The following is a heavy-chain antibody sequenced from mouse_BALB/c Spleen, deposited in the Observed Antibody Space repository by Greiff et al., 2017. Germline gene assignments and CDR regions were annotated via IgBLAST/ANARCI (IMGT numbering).Heavy chain of an antibody. V-gene: IGHV5-12-2*01. Sequence: EVNVVESGGGLVQPGGSLKLSCAASGFTFSSYTMSWVRQTPEKRLEWVAYISNGGGSTYYPDTVKGRFTISRDNAKNTLYLQMSSLKSEDTAMYYCARQARYGNSYAMDYWGQGTSVTVSS. CDR2: ISNGGGST. D-gene: IGHD2-10*02. CDR3: ARQARYGNSYAMDY. CDR1: GFTFSSYT. J-gene: IGHJ4*01.